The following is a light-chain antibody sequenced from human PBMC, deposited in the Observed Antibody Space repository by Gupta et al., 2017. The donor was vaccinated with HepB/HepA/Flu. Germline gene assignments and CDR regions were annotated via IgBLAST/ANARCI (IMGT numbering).Light chain of an antibody. CDR1: SSNIGKNT. Sequence: LLTQPPSASGPPGQRAIIMCSGGSSNIGKNTVTWYQQLPGTAPRLLIRNDDHRPSGVPVRLSGSRSGSSAAQDISGLQSRDEADYYCGAWDDSLWVFGGGTKLTVL. V-gene: IGLV1-44*01. CDR3: GAWDDSLWV. J-gene: IGLJ3*02. CDR2: NDD.